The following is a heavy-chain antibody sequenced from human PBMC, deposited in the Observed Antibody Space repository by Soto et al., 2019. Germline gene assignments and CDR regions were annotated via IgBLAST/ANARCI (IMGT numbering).Heavy chain of an antibody. CDR2: ISHAEDYI. CDR1: GFIFSAYV. V-gene: IGHV3-30*03. CDR3: ARAPERLKCGDSDY. J-gene: IGHJ4*02. Sequence: QVQLVESGGGVVQPGKSRRLSCAASGFIFSAYVMHWVRQAPGKWLEWVAMISHAEDYIYYADSVKSRFSISRDNSKNTLLLEMSNLNTEDTAMYYCARAPERLKCGDSDYWAQGTMVTVYS. D-gene: IGHD5-12*01.